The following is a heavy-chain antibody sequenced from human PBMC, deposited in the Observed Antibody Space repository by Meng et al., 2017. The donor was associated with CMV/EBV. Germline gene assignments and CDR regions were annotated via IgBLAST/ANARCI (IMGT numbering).Heavy chain of an antibody. CDR1: GYTFIGQY. Sequence: ASVKVSCKASGYTFIGQYIHWVRQAPGQGLEWMGWINPNSGGTNYAQKFQGRVTMTRDTSISTAYMELSRLRSDDTAVYYCAREGVGYCSSTSCYNGMDVWGQGTTVTVSS. V-gene: IGHV1-2*02. D-gene: IGHD2-2*02. CDR2: INPNSGGT. J-gene: IGHJ6*02. CDR3: AREGVGYCSSTSCYNGMDV.